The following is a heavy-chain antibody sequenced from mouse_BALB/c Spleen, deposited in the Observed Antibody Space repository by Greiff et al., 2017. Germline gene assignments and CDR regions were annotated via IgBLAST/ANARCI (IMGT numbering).Heavy chain of an antibody. D-gene: IGHD1-1*01. CDR3: TSPSVVDWYFDV. CDR1: GFNIKDTN. V-gene: IGHV14-3*02. J-gene: IGHJ1*01. Sequence: EVKVVESGAELVKPGASVKLSCTASGFNIKDTNMHWVKQRPEQGLEWIGRIDPANGNTKYDPKFQGKATITADTSSNTAYLQLSSLTSEDTAVYYGTSPSVVDWYFDVWGAGTTVTVSS. CDR2: IDPANGNT.